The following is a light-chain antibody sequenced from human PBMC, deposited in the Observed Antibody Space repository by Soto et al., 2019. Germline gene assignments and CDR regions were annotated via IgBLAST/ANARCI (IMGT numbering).Light chain of an antibody. Sequence: DIQMTQSPSTLSASVGDRVTISSRASQTISNWLAWYQQKPGKAPKLLIYDASSLESGVPSRFSGSGSGTKFTLTIASLQPDDFATYYCQQYETFSGTFGPGTKVDIK. J-gene: IGKJ1*01. V-gene: IGKV1-5*01. CDR1: QTISNW. CDR3: QQYETFSGT. CDR2: DAS.